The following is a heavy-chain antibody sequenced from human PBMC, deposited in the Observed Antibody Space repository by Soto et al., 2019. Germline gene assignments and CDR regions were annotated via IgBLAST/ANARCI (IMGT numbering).Heavy chain of an antibody. CDR3: ARGQQAAIGDYYYHGLDV. Sequence: RLSRAASGFIFIGAAIHWVRQAPGKGLEWVGRIRSAANNDATSSGASVRGRFTFFRDDSKNMAYPQMNTLKTEDTAIYYCARGQQAAIGDYYYHGLDVWGQGTSVTV. V-gene: IGHV3-73*01. D-gene: IGHD3-10*01. J-gene: IGHJ6*02. CDR1: GFIFIGAA. CDR2: IRSAANNDAT.